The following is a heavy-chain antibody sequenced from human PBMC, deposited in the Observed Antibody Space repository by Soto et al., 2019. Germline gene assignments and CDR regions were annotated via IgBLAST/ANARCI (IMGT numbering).Heavy chain of an antibody. D-gene: IGHD2-15*01. CDR1: GFTFSSYA. V-gene: IGHV3-23*01. J-gene: IGHJ4*02. CDR2: ISGSGGST. Sequence: GGFLRLSCAASGFTFSSYAMSWVRQAPGKGLEWVSVISGSGGSTFYADSVKGRFTISRDSSMNTLYLQMNSLRAEDSALYFCTKCVGGSCYSSLDYWGQGTLVTVSS. CDR3: TKCVGGSCYSSLDY.